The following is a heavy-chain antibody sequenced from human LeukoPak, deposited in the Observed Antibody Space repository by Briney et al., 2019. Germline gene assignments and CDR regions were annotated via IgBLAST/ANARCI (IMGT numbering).Heavy chain of an antibody. Sequence: SGGSLRLSCAASGFSFKDYNMHWVRQAPGKGLEWVAVITYDGSNKYYTDSVKGRFTISRDNSKSTLYLQMNSLRAEDTAVYYCTKDLQRSLDYWAREPWSPSPQ. CDR3: TKDLQRSLDY. D-gene: IGHD6-25*01. CDR2: ITYDGSNK. J-gene: IGHJ4*02. V-gene: IGHV3-30*18. CDR1: GFSFKDYN.